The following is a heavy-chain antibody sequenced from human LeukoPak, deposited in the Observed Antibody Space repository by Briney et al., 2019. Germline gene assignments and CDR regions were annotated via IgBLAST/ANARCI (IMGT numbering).Heavy chain of an antibody. D-gene: IGHD5-18*01. V-gene: IGHV1-69*13. CDR2: IIPIFGTA. CDR3: ATDSRYSYGHLYYYAMDV. CDR1: GGTFSSYA. J-gene: IGHJ6*02. Sequence: ASVKVSCKASGGTFSSYAISWVRQAPGQGLEWMGGIIPIFGTANYAQKFQGRVTITADESTSTAYMELSSLRSEDTAVHYCATDSRYSYGHLYYYAMDVWGQGTTVTVSS.